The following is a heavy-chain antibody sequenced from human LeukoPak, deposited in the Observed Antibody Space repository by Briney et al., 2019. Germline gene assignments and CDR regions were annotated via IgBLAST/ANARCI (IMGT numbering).Heavy chain of an antibody. D-gene: IGHD3-10*01. CDR1: GFTFSSYA. CDR3: ARSYYYGSGSYCNY. CDR2: ISSNGGST. Sequence: GGSLRLSXAASGFTFSSYAMHWVRQAPGKGLEYVSAISSNGGSTYYANSVKGRFTISRDNSKNTLYLQMGSLRAEDMAVYYCARSYYYGSGSYCNYWGQGTLVTVSS. V-gene: IGHV3-64*01. J-gene: IGHJ4*02.